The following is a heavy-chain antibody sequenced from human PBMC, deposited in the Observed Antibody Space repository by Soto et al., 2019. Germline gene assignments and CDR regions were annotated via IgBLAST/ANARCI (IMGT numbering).Heavy chain of an antibody. CDR1: GFTFSRYS. Sequence: EVQLVESGGGLVQPGGSLRLSCAASGFTFSRYSMTWVRQAPGKGLEWVSYISSGSSSIYYADSVKGRFTISRDNAKNSLYLQMNSRRDEDTAVYYCARDPGGVDYWGQGTLVTVSS. V-gene: IGHV3-48*02. CDR3: ARDPGGVDY. J-gene: IGHJ4*02. D-gene: IGHD2-8*01. CDR2: ISSGSSSI.